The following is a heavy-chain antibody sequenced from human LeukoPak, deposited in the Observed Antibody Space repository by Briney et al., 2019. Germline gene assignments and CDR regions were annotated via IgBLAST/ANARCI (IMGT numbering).Heavy chain of an antibody. J-gene: IGHJ4*02. CDR2: IYYSGST. V-gene: IGHV4-39*01. CDR1: GDSISSSSYY. Sequence: PSETLSLTCTVSGDSISSSSYYWGWIRQPPGKGLEWIGSIYYSGSTFYSPSLKSRVTISVDTSKNQFSLKLSSVTAADTAVYYCARPGGSYYSSRFDYWGQGTLVTVSS. CDR3: ARPGGSYYSSRFDY. D-gene: IGHD1-26*01.